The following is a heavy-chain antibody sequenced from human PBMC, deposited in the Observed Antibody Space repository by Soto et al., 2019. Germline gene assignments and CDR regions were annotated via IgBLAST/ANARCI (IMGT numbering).Heavy chain of an antibody. CDR2: INHSGST. CDR3: ARGGGGYGSGMADRFDP. J-gene: IGHJ5*02. D-gene: IGHD3-10*01. V-gene: IGHV4-34*01. Sequence: PSETLSLTCAVHGRSFSGYYWSWIRQPPGKGLEWIGEINHSGSTNYNPSLKSRVTISVDTSKNQFSLKLSSVTAADTAVYYCARGGGGYGSGMADRFDPWGQGTLVTVSS. CDR1: GRSFSGYY.